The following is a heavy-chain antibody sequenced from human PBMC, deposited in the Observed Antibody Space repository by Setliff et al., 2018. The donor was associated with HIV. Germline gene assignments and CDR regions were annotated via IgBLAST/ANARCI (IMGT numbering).Heavy chain of an antibody. Sequence: SETLSLTCAVSGGSISSSNWWSRVRQPPGKGLEWIGEIYHSGSTNYNPSLKSRVTISVDKSKNQFSLKLSSVTAADTAVYYCASLTRGYSGYDSARAFDYWGQGTLVTVSS. CDR3: ASLTRGYSGYDSARAFDY. J-gene: IGHJ4*02. D-gene: IGHD5-12*01. CDR2: IYHSGST. CDR1: GGSISSSNW. V-gene: IGHV4-4*02.